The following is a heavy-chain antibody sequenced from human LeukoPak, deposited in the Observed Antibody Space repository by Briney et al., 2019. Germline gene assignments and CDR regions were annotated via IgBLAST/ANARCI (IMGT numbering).Heavy chain of an antibody. J-gene: IGHJ3*01. CDR1: GFTFSDYY. Sequence: GGSLRLSCAASGFTFSDYYMSWIRQAPGKGLEWVSYISSSGSTIYYADSVKGRFTISRDNSKNTLFLQLDSLRVEDTAIYYCAKEEMPHAFDLWGQGTMVTVSS. CDR2: ISSSGSTI. CDR3: AKEEMPHAFDL. V-gene: IGHV3-11*01. D-gene: IGHD5-24*01.